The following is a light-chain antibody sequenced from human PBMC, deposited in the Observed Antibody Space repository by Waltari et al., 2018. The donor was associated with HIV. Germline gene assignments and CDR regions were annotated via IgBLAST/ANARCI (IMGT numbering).Light chain of an antibody. CDR1: NIGGKS. Sequence: SYVLTQPPSVSVAPGAAATLSCVAWNIGGKSVHWYKQQPGQAPVLVTRYNSDRPSGIPDRISGSNAGHTATLTITRVETGDEATYYCQVWDSSNEHVVFGGGTELTVL. CDR2: YNS. V-gene: IGLV3-21*04. CDR3: QVWDSSNEHVV. J-gene: IGLJ3*02.